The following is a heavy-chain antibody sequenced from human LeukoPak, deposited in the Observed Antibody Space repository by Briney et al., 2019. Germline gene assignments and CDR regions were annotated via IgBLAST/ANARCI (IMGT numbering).Heavy chain of an antibody. J-gene: IGHJ5*02. V-gene: IGHV3-11*03. CDR1: GFTFSDYY. Sequence: GGSLRLSCAASGFTFSDYYMTWIRQAPGRGLEWISYINGSSSDTKYADSVKGRFTISRDNAKNSVYLVMNSLRAEDTAVYYCARRGTTYCTVDSCHPHWFDPWGQGTLVTVSS. CDR2: INGSSSDT. CDR3: ARRGTTYCTVDSCHPHWFDP. D-gene: IGHD2-15*01.